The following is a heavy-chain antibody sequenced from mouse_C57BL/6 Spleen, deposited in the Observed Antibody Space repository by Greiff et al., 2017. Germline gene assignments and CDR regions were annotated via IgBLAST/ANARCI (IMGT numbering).Heavy chain of an antibody. Sequence: QVQLQQSGPELVKPGASVKISCKASGYAFSSSWMNWVKQRPGKGLEWIGRIYPGDGDTNYNGKFKGKATLTADKSSSTAYMQLSSLTSEDSAVYFCARWPDYGGFDYWGQGTTLTVSS. CDR2: IYPGDGDT. D-gene: IGHD2-4*01. J-gene: IGHJ2*01. V-gene: IGHV1-82*01. CDR3: ARWPDYGGFDY. CDR1: GYAFSSSW.